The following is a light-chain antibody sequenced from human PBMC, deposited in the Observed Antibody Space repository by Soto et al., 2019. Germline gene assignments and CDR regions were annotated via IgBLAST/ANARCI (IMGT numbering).Light chain of an antibody. CDR1: QTIDSW. CDR3: QKDNSAPLT. J-gene: IGKJ4*01. Sequence: DIQMTQSPSTLSASVGDRVTITCRASQTIDSWLAWYQQRPGKPPKLLISEASTLPSGVPSRFSGSGSGTEFTLTISSLQPDDFATYCCQKDNSAPLTFGEGTKVDIK. V-gene: IGKV1-5*03. CDR2: EAS.